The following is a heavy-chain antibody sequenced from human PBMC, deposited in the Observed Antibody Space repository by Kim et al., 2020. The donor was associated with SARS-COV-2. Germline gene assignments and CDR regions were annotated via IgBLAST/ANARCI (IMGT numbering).Heavy chain of an antibody. Sequence: LSLTCAASGFTFSTYAMHWVRQAPGKGLEWVASISYDGSNKFYADSVKGRFTISRDNSMNTVYLQMNSLRAEDTAVYYCARAAGGIYSSSGSYWGQGTLITVSS. CDR2: ISYDGSNK. D-gene: IGHD6-6*01. J-gene: IGHJ4*02. CDR1: GFTFSTYA. V-gene: IGHV3-30-3*01. CDR3: ARAAGGIYSSSGSY.